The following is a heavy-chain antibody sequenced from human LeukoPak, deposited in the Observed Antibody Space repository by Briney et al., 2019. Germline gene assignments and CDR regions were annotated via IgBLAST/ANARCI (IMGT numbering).Heavy chain of an antibody. V-gene: IGHV3-23*01. CDR2: FSNSGIT. J-gene: IGHJ4*02. D-gene: IGHD5-24*01. CDR1: GFTISSYG. Sequence: GGSLRLSCVASGFTISSYGVTWVRQAPGKGLEWVSGFSNSGITHYADSVKGRFTISRDNSKNSLYLQMNSLRAEDTAVYYCASGSEMATIISGYFDYWGQGTLVTVSS. CDR3: ASGSEMATIISGYFDY.